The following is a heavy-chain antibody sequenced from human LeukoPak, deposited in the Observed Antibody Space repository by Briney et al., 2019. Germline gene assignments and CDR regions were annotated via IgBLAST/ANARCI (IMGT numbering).Heavy chain of an antibody. CDR1: GFTFSNAW. V-gene: IGHV3-15*01. D-gene: IGHD4-17*01. Sequence: GGSLRLSCAATGFTFSNAWMSWVRQAPGKGLEWVGRIKSKTDGGTTDYAAPVKGRFTISRDDSKNTLYLQMNSLKTEDTAVYYCSTDGYGDYFSYFDYWGQGTLVTVSS. J-gene: IGHJ4*02. CDR2: IKSKTDGGTT. CDR3: STDGYGDYFSYFDY.